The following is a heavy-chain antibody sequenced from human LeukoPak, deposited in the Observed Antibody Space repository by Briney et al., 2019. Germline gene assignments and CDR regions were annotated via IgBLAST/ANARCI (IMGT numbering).Heavy chain of an antibody. V-gene: IGHV3-23*01. D-gene: IGHD2-2*01. CDR3: VKVPGQIVALPAGDDAFDI. Sequence: GGSLRLSCAASGFTFSSYAMSWLRQAPGKGLEWVSSISASSGSTYYADSVKGRFTISRDNSKNTLYLQMDSLRPEDTAVYYCVKVPGQIVALPAGDDAFDIWGQGTMVTVSS. CDR1: GFTFSSYA. CDR2: ISASSGST. J-gene: IGHJ3*02.